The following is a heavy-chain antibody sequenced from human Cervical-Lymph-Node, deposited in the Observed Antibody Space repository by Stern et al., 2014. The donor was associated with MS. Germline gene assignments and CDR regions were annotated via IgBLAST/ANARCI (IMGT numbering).Heavy chain of an antibody. CDR1: GFTFSNYY. V-gene: IGHV3-11*04. CDR3: ARGRYFDTSGGPDN. CDR2: ISETATNT. J-gene: IGHJ4*02. Sequence: VQLVESGGGLVNPGGSLRLTCAASGFTFSNYYMSWIRQAPGKGLEWVSDISETATNTYYADSVKGRFSISRDNAKNSLYLQMHNLRAEDTAVYYCARGRYFDTSGGPDNWGQGTLVTVSS. D-gene: IGHD3-22*01.